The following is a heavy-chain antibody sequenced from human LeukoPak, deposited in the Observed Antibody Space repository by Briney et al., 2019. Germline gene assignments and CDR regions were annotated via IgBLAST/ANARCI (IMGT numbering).Heavy chain of an antibody. CDR2: IKQDGSDT. CDR1: GFXFSTYW. Sequence: GGSLRLSCAASGFXFSTYWMSWVRQAPGRGLEWVANIKQDGSDTHYVGSVKGRFTISRDNAKNSLYLQMNSLRAEDTAVYYCARDLGGDSRWGQGTLVTVSS. J-gene: IGHJ4*02. CDR3: ARDLGGDSR. V-gene: IGHV3-7*05. D-gene: IGHD2-21*02.